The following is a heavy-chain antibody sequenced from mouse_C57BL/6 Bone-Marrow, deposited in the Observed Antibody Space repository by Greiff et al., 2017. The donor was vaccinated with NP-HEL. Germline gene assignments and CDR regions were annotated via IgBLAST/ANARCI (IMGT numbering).Heavy chain of an antibody. CDR1: GFSFNTYA. J-gene: IGHJ4*01. D-gene: IGHD2-5*01. CDR3: VRQNYSNRYYAMDY. Sequence: EVMLVESGGGLVQPKGSLKLSCAASGFSFNTYAMNWVRQAPGKGLEWVARIRSKSNNYATYYADSVKDRFTISRDDSESMLYLQMNNLKTEDTAMYYCVRQNYSNRYYAMDYWGQGTSVTVSS. V-gene: IGHV10-1*01. CDR2: IRSKSNNYAT.